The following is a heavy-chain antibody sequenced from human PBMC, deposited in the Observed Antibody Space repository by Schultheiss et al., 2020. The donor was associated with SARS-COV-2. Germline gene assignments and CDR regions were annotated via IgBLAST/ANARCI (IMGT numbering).Heavy chain of an antibody. CDR1: GFTFSSYG. V-gene: IGHV3-33*08. CDR3: ARGLGATTSGY. J-gene: IGHJ4*02. Sequence: GGSLRLSCAASGFTFSSYGMHWVRQAPGKGLEWVAVIWYDGSNKYYADSVKGRFTISRDNAKNTLYLQMNSLRAEDTAVYYCARGLGATTSGYWGQGTLVTVSS. CDR2: IWYDGSNK. D-gene: IGHD1-26*01.